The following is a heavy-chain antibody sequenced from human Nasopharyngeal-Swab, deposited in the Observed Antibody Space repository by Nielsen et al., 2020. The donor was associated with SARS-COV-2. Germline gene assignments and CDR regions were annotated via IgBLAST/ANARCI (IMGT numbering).Heavy chain of an antibody. CDR3: VRDVIATVTTPPDY. J-gene: IGHJ4*02. V-gene: IGHV3-7*01. Sequence: GGSLRLSCAASGFTFSSHSMNWVRQAPGKGLEWVANIKQDGGEKNYVDSVKGRFTISRDNAKNSLYLQMNTLRAEDTAVYYCVRDVIATVTTPPDYWGQGTLVTVSS. CDR2: IKQDGGEK. CDR1: GFTFSSHS. D-gene: IGHD4-17*01.